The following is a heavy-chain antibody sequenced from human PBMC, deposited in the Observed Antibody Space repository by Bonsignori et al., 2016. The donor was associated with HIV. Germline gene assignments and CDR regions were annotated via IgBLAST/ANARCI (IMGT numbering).Heavy chain of an antibody. Sequence: QVQLVQSGAEVKKPGSSVKVSCKASGGTFSNYAISWVRQAPGQGLEWMGGIIPIYGISKETQKFQGRLTITADKSTSTAYMELSSLTSEDTAVYYCAKXKSVNSYYHYMDVWGQGTT. J-gene: IGHJ6*03. D-gene: IGHD3-10*01. CDR3: AKXKSVNSYYHYMDV. CDR2: IIPIYGIS. V-gene: IGHV1-69*10. CDR1: GGTFSNYA.